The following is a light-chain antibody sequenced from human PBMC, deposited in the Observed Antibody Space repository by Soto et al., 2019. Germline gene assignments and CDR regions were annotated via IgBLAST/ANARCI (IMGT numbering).Light chain of an antibody. V-gene: IGLV4-69*02. CDR1: RVYNNYA. Sequence: QPVLTQPPSASASLGASVNLTCILSRVYNNYAIAWHQQQPGRCPRYLMKVNSDGSHNKGDGIPDRCSGSSSGAERHLTISGLQSEDEAVYFCQSWGTGNRVFGGGTKLTVL. CDR3: QSWGTGNRV. J-gene: IGLJ3*02. CDR2: VNSDGSH.